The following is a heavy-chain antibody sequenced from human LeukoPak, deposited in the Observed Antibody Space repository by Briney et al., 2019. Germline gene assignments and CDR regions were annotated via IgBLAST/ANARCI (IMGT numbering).Heavy chain of an antibody. D-gene: IGHD2-21*01. Sequence: PGGSLRLSCDASGFTFSFYWMNWVRQAPGKGLEWVANIKQDGSEKYYVDSVKGRFTISRDNAKNSLYLQMNSLRADDTAVYYCARVLYSPGGKLDYWGQGTLVTVSS. CDR3: ARVLYSPGGKLDY. CDR2: IKQDGSEK. J-gene: IGHJ4*02. V-gene: IGHV3-7*02. CDR1: GFTFSFYW.